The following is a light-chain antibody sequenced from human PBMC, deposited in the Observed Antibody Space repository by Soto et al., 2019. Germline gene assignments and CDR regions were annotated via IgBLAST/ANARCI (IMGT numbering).Light chain of an antibody. CDR3: QTWGTGVV. CDR1: SGHSSYA. CDR2: LNSDGSH. J-gene: IGLJ2*01. Sequence: QSVLTQSPSASASLGASVKLTCTLSSGHSSYAIAWHQQQPEKGPRYLMKLNSDGSHSKGDGIPARFSGSSSGAERYLPISSLQSEDEADYYCQTWGTGVVFGGGTKLTVL. V-gene: IGLV4-69*02.